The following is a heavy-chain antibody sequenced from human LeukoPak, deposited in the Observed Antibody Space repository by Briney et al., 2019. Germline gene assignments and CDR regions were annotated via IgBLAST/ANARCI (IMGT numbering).Heavy chain of an antibody. CDR2: IHHTGTP. CDR3: MRHASGEPPRY. V-gene: IGHV4-39*01. J-gene: IGHJ4*02. CDR1: GASISTNTHY. Sequence: SETLSLICIVSGASISTNTHYWGWVRQPPGKGLEWIASIHHTGTPHYNPSLKSRVTISVDTSKNQFSLQFSSVIAADTAVYYCMRHASGEPPRYWGQGTLVTASS. D-gene: IGHD7-27*01.